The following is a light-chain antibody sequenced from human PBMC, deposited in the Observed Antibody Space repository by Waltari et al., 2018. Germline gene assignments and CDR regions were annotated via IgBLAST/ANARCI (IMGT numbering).Light chain of an antibody. Sequence: QSVLPQAPSVSGTPGQRVPFSCSGSGPDIGSHTVHGYQQAPGTAPNLLIFANNQRPSGVPDRFSGSKSGTSASLAISGLQSEDEAEYYCAAWDDSLNGVMFGGGTKLTVL. CDR3: AAWDDSLNGVM. V-gene: IGLV1-44*01. CDR2: ANN. J-gene: IGLJ3*02. CDR1: GPDIGSHT.